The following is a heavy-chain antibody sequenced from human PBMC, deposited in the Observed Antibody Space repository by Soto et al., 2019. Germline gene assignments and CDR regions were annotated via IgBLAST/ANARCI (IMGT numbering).Heavy chain of an antibody. CDR2: IVVGSGNT. CDR3: AADPIAAAAPYYYYYYGLDV. V-gene: IGHV1-58*02. D-gene: IGHD6-13*01. Sequence: GASVKVSCKASGFTFTSSAMQWVRQARGQRLEWIGWIVVGSGNTNYAQKFQERVTITRDMSTSTAYMELSSLRSEDTAVYYCAADPIAAAAPYYYYYYGLDVWGQGTTVTVSS. CDR1: GFTFTSSA. J-gene: IGHJ6*02.